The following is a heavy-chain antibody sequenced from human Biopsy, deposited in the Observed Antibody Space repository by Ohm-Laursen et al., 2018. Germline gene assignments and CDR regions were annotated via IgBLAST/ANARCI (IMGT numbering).Heavy chain of an antibody. CDR1: GGSISGSS. Sequence: TLSLTCTVSGGSISGSSWSWIRQAPGKGLEWIGYISYSRDTNYNPSLKSRITISVDTSKNQFSLKLTSVTAADTAVYYCAKHGSGWTGDDAFHIWGQGTMVTVSS. V-gene: IGHV4-59*08. J-gene: IGHJ3*02. CDR2: ISYSRDT. D-gene: IGHD6-19*01. CDR3: AKHGSGWTGDDAFHI.